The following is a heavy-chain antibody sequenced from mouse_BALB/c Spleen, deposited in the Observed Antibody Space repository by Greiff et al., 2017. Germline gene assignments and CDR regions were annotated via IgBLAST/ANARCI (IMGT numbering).Heavy chain of an antibody. J-gene: IGHJ4*01. D-gene: IGHD2-10*02. CDR3: ARKYGKDYAMDY. V-gene: IGHV3-2*02. CDR2: ISYSGST. Sequence: EVKLMESGPGLVKPSQSLSLTCTVTGYSITSDYAWNWIRQFPGNKLEWMGYISYSGSTSYNPSLKSRISITRDTSKNQFFLQLNSVTTEDTATYYCARKYGKDYAMDYWGQGTSVTVSS. CDR1: GYSITSDYA.